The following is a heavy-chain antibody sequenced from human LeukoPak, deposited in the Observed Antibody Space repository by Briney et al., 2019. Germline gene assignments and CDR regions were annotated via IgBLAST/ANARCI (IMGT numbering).Heavy chain of an antibody. Sequence: GGSVRLSCAASGFTFSHYAMTWARQAPGKGLEWVSYISSSGSTIYYADSVKGRFTISRDNAKNSLYLQMNSLRAEDTAVYYCASYDYDILTGYALIDAFDIWGQGTMVTVSS. D-gene: IGHD3-9*01. CDR2: ISSSGSTI. J-gene: IGHJ3*02. CDR1: GFTFSHYA. CDR3: ASYDYDILTGYALIDAFDI. V-gene: IGHV3-11*04.